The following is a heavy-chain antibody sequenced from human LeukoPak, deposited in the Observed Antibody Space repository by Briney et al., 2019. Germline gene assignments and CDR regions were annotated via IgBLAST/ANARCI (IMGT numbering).Heavy chain of an antibody. Sequence: SETLSLTCTVSGGSISSGSYYWSWIRQPAGKGLEWIGRIYTSGSTNYNPSLKSRVTISVDTSKNQFSLKLSSVTAADTAVYYCARDLREPGWLDYWGQGTLVTVSS. J-gene: IGHJ4*02. D-gene: IGHD1-26*01. CDR3: ARDLREPGWLDY. CDR1: GGSISSGSYY. V-gene: IGHV4-61*02. CDR2: IYTSGST.